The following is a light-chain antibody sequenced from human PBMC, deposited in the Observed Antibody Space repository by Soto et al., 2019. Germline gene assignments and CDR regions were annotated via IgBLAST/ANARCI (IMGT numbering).Light chain of an antibody. CDR1: QSVSSY. V-gene: IGKV3-11*01. J-gene: IGKJ4*01. CDR3: QQRSNWPLT. Sequence: PGERATLSCRASQSVSSYLAWYQQKPGEAPRLLIYDASNRATGIPARFSGSGSGTDFTLTISSLEPEDFAVYYCQQRSNWPLTFGGGTKVDNK. CDR2: DAS.